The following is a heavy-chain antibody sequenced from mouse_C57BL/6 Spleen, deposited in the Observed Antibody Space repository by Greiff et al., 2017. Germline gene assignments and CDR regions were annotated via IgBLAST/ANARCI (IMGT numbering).Heavy chain of an antibody. V-gene: IGHV5-16*01. CDR2: INYDGSST. CDR3: ARGTGTGFDY. J-gene: IGHJ2*01. Sequence: EVKLMESEGGLVQPGSSMKLSCTASGFTFSDYYMAWVRQVPEKGLEWVANINYDGSSTYYLDSLKSRFIISRDNAKNILYLQMSSLKSEDTATYYCARGTGTGFDYWGQGTTLTVSS. D-gene: IGHD4-1*01. CDR1: GFTFSDYY.